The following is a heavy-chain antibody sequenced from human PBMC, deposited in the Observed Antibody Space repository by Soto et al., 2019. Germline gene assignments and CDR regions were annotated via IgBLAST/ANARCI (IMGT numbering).Heavy chain of an antibody. CDR3: AGSGSDYGDYEDYYYYMDV. J-gene: IGHJ6*03. Sequence: ASVKVSCKASGYTFTSYGISWVRQAPGQGLEWMGWISAYNRNTNYAQKLQGRVTMTTDTSTSKAYMELRSLRSDDTAVYYCAGSGSDYGDYEDYYYYMDVWGKGTTVTVSS. CDR1: GYTFTSYG. D-gene: IGHD4-17*01. CDR2: ISAYNRNT. V-gene: IGHV1-18*01.